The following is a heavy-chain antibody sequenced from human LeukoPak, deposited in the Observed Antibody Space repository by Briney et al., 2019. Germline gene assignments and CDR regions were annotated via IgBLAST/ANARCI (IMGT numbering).Heavy chain of an antibody. CDR3: ARVPVYSGTYFDY. CDR1: GGSISSGDYY. CDR2: IYYSGST. D-gene: IGHD1-26*01. V-gene: IGHV4-30-4*01. Sequence: SETQSLTCTVSGGSISSGDYYWSWLRQPPGKGLEWIGYIYYSGSTYFNPSLKSRVTISVETSKNQFSLKLSSVTAADTAVYYCARVPVYSGTYFDYWGQGTLVTVSS. J-gene: IGHJ4*02.